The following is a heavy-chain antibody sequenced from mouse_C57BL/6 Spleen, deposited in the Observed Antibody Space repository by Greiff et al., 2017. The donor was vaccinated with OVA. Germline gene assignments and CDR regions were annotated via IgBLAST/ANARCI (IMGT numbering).Heavy chain of an antibody. J-gene: IGHJ1*03. D-gene: IGHD2-4*01. V-gene: IGHV3-1*01. CDR3: ARRGLYYDDDWGYFDV. Sequence: EVKLMESGPGMVKPSQSLSLTCTVTGYSITSGYDWHWIRHFPGNKLEWMGYISYSGSTNYNPSLKSRISITHDTSKNHFFLKLNSVTTEDTATYYCARRGLYYDDDWGYFDVWGTGTTVTVSS. CDR1: GYSITSGYD. CDR2: ISYSGST.